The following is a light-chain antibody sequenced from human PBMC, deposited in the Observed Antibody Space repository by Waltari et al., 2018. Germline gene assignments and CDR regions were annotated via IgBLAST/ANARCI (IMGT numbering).Light chain of an antibody. CDR3: QQYNNWPPWT. V-gene: IGKV3-15*01. J-gene: IGKJ1*01. Sequence: EIVMTQSTATLSVSPGERDTLSCRASQSVSSNLAWYQQKPGQAPRLIIYGASTRATGIPARFSGSGSGTEFTLTISSLQSEDFAVYYCQQYNNWPPWTFGQGTKVEIK. CDR2: GAS. CDR1: QSVSSN.